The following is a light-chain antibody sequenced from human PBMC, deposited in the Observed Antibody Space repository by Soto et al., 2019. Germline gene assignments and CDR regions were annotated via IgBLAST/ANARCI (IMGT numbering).Light chain of an antibody. V-gene: IGLV2-14*01. J-gene: IGLJ1*01. CDR3: GSYTRTSNHYF. Sequence: QSVLTQPASVSGSPGQSITISCTGTSSDIGGYDYDTSYQQRPGHAPVLMIYEVRYRPSGVSNRFSGSKSGNTASLTISGLQAEDEAVYYCGSYTRTSNHYFFGSGTKVTVL. CDR1: SSDIGGYDY. CDR2: EVR.